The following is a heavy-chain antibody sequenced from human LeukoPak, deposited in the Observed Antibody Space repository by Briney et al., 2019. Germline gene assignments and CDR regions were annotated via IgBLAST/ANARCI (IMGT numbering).Heavy chain of an antibody. CDR2: IYPSDSDT. CDR3: ARRVGTQYYFDY. D-gene: IGHD7-27*01. V-gene: IGHV5-51*01. J-gene: IGHJ4*02. Sequence: GESLKISCKGSGYSVTSYWIGWVRQVSGNGLEWMGIIYPSDSDTRYSPSFQGQVTISADKSISTAYLQLSSLKASDTAMYYCARRVGTQYYFDYWGQGTLVTVSS. CDR1: GYSVTSYW.